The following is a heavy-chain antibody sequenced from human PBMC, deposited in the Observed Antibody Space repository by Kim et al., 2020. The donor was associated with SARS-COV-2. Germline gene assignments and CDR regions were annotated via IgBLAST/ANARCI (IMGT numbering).Heavy chain of an antibody. V-gene: IGHV1-3*01. CDR3: ARDQGVGDY. Sequence: GNTKCSEKFQVRVTITRDTTASTAYMELSSLRSEDTAVYYCARDQGVGDYWGQGALVTVSS. CDR2: GNT. J-gene: IGHJ4*02. D-gene: IGHD1-26*01.